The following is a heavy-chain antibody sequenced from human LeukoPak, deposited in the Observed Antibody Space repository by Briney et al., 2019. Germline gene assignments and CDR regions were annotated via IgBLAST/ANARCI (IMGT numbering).Heavy chain of an antibody. J-gene: IGHJ6*03. V-gene: IGHV3-20*04. Sequence: GGSLRLSCAASGFTFDDYDMSWVRQVPGKGLEWVSAINWNGASTGYADSVKGRFTISRDNAKNSLYLQMNSLSAEDTALYFCARDVEYSNIYFYYYIDVWGKGTTVTVSS. CDR2: INWNGAST. D-gene: IGHD6-6*01. CDR3: ARDVEYSNIYFYYYIDV. CDR1: GFTFDDYD.